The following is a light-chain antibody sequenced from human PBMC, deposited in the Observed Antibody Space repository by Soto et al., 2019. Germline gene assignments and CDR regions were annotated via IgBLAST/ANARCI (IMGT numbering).Light chain of an antibody. V-gene: IGLV2-14*01. CDR1: SSDVGGYNY. Sequence: QSALTQPASVSGSPGQSITISCTGTSSDVGGYNYVSWYQQHPGKAPKLIIYEVSNRPSGVSHRFSGSKSGNTASLTISGLQAEDEADYYCNSYTSQTTWVFGTGTKLTVL. CDR2: EVS. J-gene: IGLJ1*01. CDR3: NSYTSQTTWV.